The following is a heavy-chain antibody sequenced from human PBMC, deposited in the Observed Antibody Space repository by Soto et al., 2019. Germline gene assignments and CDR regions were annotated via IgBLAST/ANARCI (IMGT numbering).Heavy chain of an antibody. J-gene: IGHJ4*02. D-gene: IGHD3-22*01. V-gene: IGHV4-30-4*01. CDR1: GGSISSGDYY. CDR2: IYYSGST. CDR3: ARGSYYYDSSGYYHY. Sequence: SETLSLTCTVSGGSISSGDYYWSWIRQPPGKGLEWIGYIYYSGSTYYNPSLKSRVTISVDTSKNQFSLKLSSVTAADTAVYYCARGSYYYDSSGYYHYWGREPWSPSPQ.